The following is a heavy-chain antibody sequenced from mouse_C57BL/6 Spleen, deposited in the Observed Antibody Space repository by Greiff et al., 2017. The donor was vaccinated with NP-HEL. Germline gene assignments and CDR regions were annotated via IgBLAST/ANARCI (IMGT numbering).Heavy chain of an antibody. V-gene: IGHV1-82*01. CDR3: ARDGGGSSFDY. CDR2: IYPGDGDT. Sequence: QVQLQQSGPELVKPGASVKISCKASGYAFSSSWMNWVKQRPGKGLEWIGRIYPGDGDTNYNGKFKGKATLTADKSSSTAYMQLSSLTSEDSAVYFCARDGGGSSFDYWGQGTTLTVSS. CDR1: GYAFSSSW. D-gene: IGHD1-1*01. J-gene: IGHJ2*01.